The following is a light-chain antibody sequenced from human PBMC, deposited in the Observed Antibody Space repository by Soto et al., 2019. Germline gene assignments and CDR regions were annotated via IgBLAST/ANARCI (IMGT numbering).Light chain of an antibody. J-gene: IGLJ3*02. Sequence: QSALTQPASVSGSPGQSNTISCTGTSRDVGAYNYVSWYQQYPGKAPKLMIYEVSNRPSGVSNRFSGSKSGNTASLTISGLQAEDEADYYCSSYTSSILVFGGGTKLTVL. CDR3: SSYTSSILV. CDR1: SRDVGAYNY. V-gene: IGLV2-14*01. CDR2: EVS.